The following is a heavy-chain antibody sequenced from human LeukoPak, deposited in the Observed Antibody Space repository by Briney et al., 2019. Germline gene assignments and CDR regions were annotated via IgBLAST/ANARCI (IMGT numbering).Heavy chain of an antibody. V-gene: IGHV4-59*01. CDR2: IYYSGSA. J-gene: IGHJ4*02. CDR3: ARGSGFSEY. CDR1: GGSISSYY. D-gene: IGHD3-10*01. Sequence: SETLSLTCTVSGGSISSYYWSWIRQPPGKGLEWIGYIYYSGSANHNPSLKSRVTRSVDTSNNQFSLKLSSVTAADTAVYYCARGSGFSEYWGQGTLVTVSS.